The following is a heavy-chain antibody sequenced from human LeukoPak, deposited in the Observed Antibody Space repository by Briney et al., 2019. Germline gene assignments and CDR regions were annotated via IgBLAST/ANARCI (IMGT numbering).Heavy chain of an antibody. Sequence: SETLSLTCTVSGGSISSSSYYWGWIRQPPGKGLEWIGSIYYSGSTYYNPSLKSRVTISVDTSKNQFSLKLSSVTAADTAVYYCARVNYGGNHWRGDYWGQGTLVTVSS. V-gene: IGHV4-39*07. CDR2: IYYSGST. CDR3: ARVNYGGNHWRGDY. CDR1: GGSISSSSYY. D-gene: IGHD4-23*01. J-gene: IGHJ4*02.